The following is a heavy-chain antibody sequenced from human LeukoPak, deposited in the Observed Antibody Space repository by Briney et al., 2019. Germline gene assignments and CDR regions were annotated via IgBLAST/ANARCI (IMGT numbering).Heavy chain of an antibody. Sequence: ASVKVSCKASGYTFTSYYMHWVRQAPGQGLEWMGVINPSGGSTSYAQKFQGRDTMTRDTSTSTVYMELSSLRSEDTAVYYCARGRHSDAFDIWGQGTMVTVSS. CDR1: GYTFTSYY. CDR2: INPSGGST. D-gene: IGHD6-25*01. J-gene: IGHJ3*02. CDR3: ARGRHSDAFDI. V-gene: IGHV1-46*01.